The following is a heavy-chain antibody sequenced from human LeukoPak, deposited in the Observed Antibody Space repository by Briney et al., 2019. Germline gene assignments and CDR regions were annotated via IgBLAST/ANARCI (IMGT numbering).Heavy chain of an antibody. Sequence: SETLSLTCTVSGGSISSGGYYWSWIRQHPGKGLEWIGYIYYSGSTYYNPSLKSRVTISVDTSKNQFSLKLSSVTAADTAVYYCARGGVGALTCWGQGTLVTVSS. V-gene: IGHV4-31*03. J-gene: IGHJ4*02. D-gene: IGHD1-26*01. CDR2: IYYSGST. CDR3: ARGGVGALTC. CDR1: GGSISSGGYY.